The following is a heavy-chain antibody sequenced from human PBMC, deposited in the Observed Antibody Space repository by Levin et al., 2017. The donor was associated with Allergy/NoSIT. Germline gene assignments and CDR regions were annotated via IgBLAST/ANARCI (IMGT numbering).Heavy chain of an antibody. CDR3: ATNYGAPSRFDY. V-gene: IGHV1-69*06. CDR2: IIPIFGTA. Sequence: SVKVSCKASGGTFSSYAISWVRQAPGQGLEWMGGIIPIFGTANYAQKFQGRVTITADKSTSTAYMELSSLRSEDTAVYYCATNYGAPSRFDYWGQGTLVTVSS. CDR1: GGTFSSYA. J-gene: IGHJ4*02. D-gene: IGHD4-17*01.